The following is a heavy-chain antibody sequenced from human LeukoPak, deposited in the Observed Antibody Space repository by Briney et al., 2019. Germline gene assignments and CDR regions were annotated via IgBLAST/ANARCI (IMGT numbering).Heavy chain of an antibody. CDR2: ISWNSGSI. CDR3: ASDIFDI. J-gene: IGHJ3*02. D-gene: IGHD3-9*01. Sequence: PGRSLRLSCAASGFTFDDYAMHWVRQAPGKGLEWVSGISWNSGSIGYADSVKGRFTISRDNAKNSLYLQMNSLRAEDTAVYYCASDIFDIWGQGTMVTVSS. CDR1: GFTFDDYA. V-gene: IGHV3-9*01.